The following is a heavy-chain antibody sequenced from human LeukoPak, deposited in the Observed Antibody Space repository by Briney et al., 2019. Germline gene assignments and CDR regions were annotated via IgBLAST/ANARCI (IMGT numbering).Heavy chain of an antibody. V-gene: IGHV3-53*04. CDR2: IYSGGTT. J-gene: IGHJ4*02. CDR3: ARVDTVMAYYFDL. CDR1: GFTVSTNC. Sequence: PGGSLRLSCAASGFTVSTNCMTWVRQAPGKGLEWVSTIYSGGTTYYADSVMGRFTISRHNSMNTLYLQMNSLRAEDTAVYYCARVDTVMAYYFDLWGQGTLVTVSS. D-gene: IGHD5-18*01.